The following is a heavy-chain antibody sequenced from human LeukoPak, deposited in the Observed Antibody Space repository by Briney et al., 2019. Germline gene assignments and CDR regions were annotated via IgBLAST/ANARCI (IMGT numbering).Heavy chain of an antibody. V-gene: IGHV3-7*01. CDR3: ARGRYYGSGTNYYYYYMDV. Sequence: PGGSLRLSCAASGFTFSAYWMTWVRQAPGKGLAWVANIIEGGDVKYYADSVKGRFTISRDNAKNSLYLQMNSLRAEDTAVYYCARGRYYGSGTNYYYYYMDVWGKGTTVTVSS. D-gene: IGHD3-10*01. CDR2: IIEGGDVK. J-gene: IGHJ6*03. CDR1: GFTFSAYW.